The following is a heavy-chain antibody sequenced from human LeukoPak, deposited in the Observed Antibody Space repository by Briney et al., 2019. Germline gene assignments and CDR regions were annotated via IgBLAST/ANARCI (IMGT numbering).Heavy chain of an antibody. V-gene: IGHV1-2*02. J-gene: IGHJ4*02. CDR2: INPNSGGT. D-gene: IGHD3-22*01. CDR1: GYTFTGYY. CDR3: ARGGSYYESSGYYPQ. Sequence: ASVKVSCKASGYTFTGYYMHWVRQAPGQGLEWMGWINPNSGGTNYAQKFQGRVTMTRDTSISTAYMELSRLRSDDTAVYYCARGGSYYESSGYYPQWGQGTLVTVSS.